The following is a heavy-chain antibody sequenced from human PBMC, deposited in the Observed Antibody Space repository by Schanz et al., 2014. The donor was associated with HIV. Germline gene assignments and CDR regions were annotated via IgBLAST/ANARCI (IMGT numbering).Heavy chain of an antibody. Sequence: QVQLVESGGGVVQPGRSLRLSCAASGFTFRSYGMHWVRQAPGKGLEWVAVTWYDGSNKYYADSVKGRFTISRDNSKNTLFLQMNRLRAEDTAVYYCARAGAHWTSCFDYWGQGTLVTVSS. D-gene: IGHD1-1*01. J-gene: IGHJ4*02. CDR3: ARAGAHWTSCFDY. V-gene: IGHV3-33*01. CDR1: GFTFRSYG. CDR2: TWYDGSNK.